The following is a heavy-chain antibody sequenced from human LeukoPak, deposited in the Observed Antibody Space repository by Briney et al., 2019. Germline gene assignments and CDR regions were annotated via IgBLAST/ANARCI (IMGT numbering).Heavy chain of an antibody. J-gene: IGHJ4*02. V-gene: IGHV4-59*01. CDR1: GGSISSYY. D-gene: IGHD4-11*01. CDR3: ARGPHDYSNYIYYFDY. Sequence: SETLSLTCTVSGGSISSYYWNWIRQPPGKGLEWIGYIFYSGRTNYNPSLKSRVTISVDTSKNWFSLRLTSVTVADTAVYYCARGPHDYSNYIYYFDYWGQGTLVTVSS. CDR2: IFYSGRT.